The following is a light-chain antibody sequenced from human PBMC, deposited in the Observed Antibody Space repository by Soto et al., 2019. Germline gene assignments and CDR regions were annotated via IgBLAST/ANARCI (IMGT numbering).Light chain of an antibody. Sequence: QSVLTQPASVSGSPGQSITISCTGNSSDVVGYNYVSWYQHHPGKAPKLIIYDVSNRPSGVSIRFSGSKSDNTASLTISGLQPEDEADYHCSSYTTSNTRQIVFGTGTKVTVL. CDR3: SSYTTSNTRQIV. CDR2: DVS. J-gene: IGLJ1*01. CDR1: SSDVVGYNY. V-gene: IGLV2-14*03.